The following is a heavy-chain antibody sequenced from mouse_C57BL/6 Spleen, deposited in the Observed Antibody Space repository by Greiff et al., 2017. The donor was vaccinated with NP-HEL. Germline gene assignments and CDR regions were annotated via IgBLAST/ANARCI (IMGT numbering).Heavy chain of an antibody. CDR3: ARYLYGNCGFAY. V-gene: IGHV7-3*01. CDR1: GFTFTDYY. Sequence: EVQLVESGGGLVQPGGSLSLSCAASGFTFTDYYMSWVRQPPGKALEWLGFIRNKANGYTTEYSASVKGRFTISRDNSQSILYLQMNALRAEDSATYYYARYLYGNCGFAYWGKGTLVTVSA. J-gene: IGHJ3*01. CDR2: IRNKANGYTT. D-gene: IGHD2-1*01.